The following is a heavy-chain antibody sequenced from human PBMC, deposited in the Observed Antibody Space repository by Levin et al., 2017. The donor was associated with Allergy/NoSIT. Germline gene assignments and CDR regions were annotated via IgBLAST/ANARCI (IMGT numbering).Heavy chain of an antibody. CDR3: ARDSPGAAMRTRDYYYGMDV. J-gene: IGHJ6*02. D-gene: IGHD2-2*01. CDR2: IYYSGST. CDR1: GGSIGSYY. V-gene: IGHV4-59*01. Sequence: SETLSLTCTVSGGSIGSYYWSWIRQPPGKGLEWIGYIYYSGSTNYNPSLKSRVTISVDTSKNQFSLKLSSVTAADTAVYYCARDSPGAAMRTRDYYYGMDVWGQGTTVTVSS.